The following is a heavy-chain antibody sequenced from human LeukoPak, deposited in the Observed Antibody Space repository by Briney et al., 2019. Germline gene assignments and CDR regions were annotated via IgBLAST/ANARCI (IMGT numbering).Heavy chain of an antibody. V-gene: IGHV3-74*01. Sequence: PGGSLRLSCAASGFTFSSYEMNWVRQAPGKGLVWVSRINSDGINTGYADSVKGRFTISRDNAKNTLNLQMNSLRAEDTAVYYCARGPRVGAAGFVYYHYIDVWGKGTTVTVSS. J-gene: IGHJ6*03. CDR3: ARGPRVGAAGFVYYHYIDV. CDR1: GFTFSSYE. D-gene: IGHD1-26*01. CDR2: INSDGINT.